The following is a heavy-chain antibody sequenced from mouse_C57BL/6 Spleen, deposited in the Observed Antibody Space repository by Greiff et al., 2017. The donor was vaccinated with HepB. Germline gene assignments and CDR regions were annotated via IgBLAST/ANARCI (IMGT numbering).Heavy chain of an antibody. CDR2: IYPGNSDT. J-gene: IGHJ2*01. CDR1: GYTFTSYW. V-gene: IGHV1-5*01. D-gene: IGHD4-1*01. CDR3: TAANWDVPLDY. Sequence: VHVKQSGTVLARPGASVKMSCKTSGYTFTSYWMHWVKQRPGQGLEWIGAIYPGNSDTSYNQKFKGKAKLTAVTSASTAYMELSSLTNEDSAVYYCTAANWDVPLDYWGQGTTLTVSS.